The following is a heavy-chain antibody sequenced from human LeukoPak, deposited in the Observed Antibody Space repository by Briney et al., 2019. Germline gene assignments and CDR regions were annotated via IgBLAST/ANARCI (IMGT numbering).Heavy chain of an antibody. D-gene: IGHD1-26*01. V-gene: IGHV3-23*01. CDR2: ISASGVMT. CDR3: AKDRSIGTYYTFDH. Sequence: GGSLRLSCAASGFTFTNYAMTWVRQAPGKGLEWVSSISASGVMTYYADSVKGRFTVSRDTSKNSLYLQMSSLTAADTAVYYCAKDRSIGTYYTFDHWGQGTLVTVSS. CDR1: GFTFTNYA. J-gene: IGHJ4*02.